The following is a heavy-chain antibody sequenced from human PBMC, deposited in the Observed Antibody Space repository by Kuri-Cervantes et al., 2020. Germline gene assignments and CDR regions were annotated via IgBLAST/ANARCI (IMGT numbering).Heavy chain of an antibody. CDR3: AKDLVKAGSMIVVVIPDAFDI. J-gene: IGHJ3*02. Sequence: LSLTCVASGLMFSKTWMSWVRQAPGDGPEFVANIKEDGSEEYYADSVRGRFTISRDNARNLVYLQMNSLRAEDTAVYYCAKDLVKAGSMIVVVIPDAFDIWGQGTMVTVSS. CDR1: GLMFSKTW. CDR2: IKEDGSEE. D-gene: IGHD3-22*01. V-gene: IGHV3-7*03.